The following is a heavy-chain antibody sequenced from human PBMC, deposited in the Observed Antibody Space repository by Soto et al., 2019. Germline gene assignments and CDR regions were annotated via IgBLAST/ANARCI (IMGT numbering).Heavy chain of an antibody. J-gene: IGHJ4*02. V-gene: IGHV3-74*01. D-gene: IGHD2-2*02. CDR1: GFTLSSRW. CDR2: IKTDGTST. CDR3: ARDQYTYGRDVFDS. Sequence: GGSLRLSCAASGFTLSSRWMHWVRQAPGKGLVWVSRIKTDGTSTSYADSVKGRFTISRDNAKNTLYLQMNSLRAEDTAMYYFARDQYTYGRDVFDSWGQGTLVTVSA.